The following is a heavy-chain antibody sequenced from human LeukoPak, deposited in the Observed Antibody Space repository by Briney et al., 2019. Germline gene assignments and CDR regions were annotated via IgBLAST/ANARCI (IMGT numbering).Heavy chain of an antibody. CDR3: TRENSGSLSLEY. CDR1: GYTFSIYW. J-gene: IGHJ4*02. Sequence: PGGSLRLSCAASGYTFSIYWMNWVRQAPGKGLEWVASIKQDGSETYYMESVQGRFTITRDNDMNFLYLQVSSLRAEDTAVYYCTRENSGSLSLEYWGQGTLVSVSS. V-gene: IGHV3-7*01. D-gene: IGHD1-26*01. CDR2: IKQDGSET.